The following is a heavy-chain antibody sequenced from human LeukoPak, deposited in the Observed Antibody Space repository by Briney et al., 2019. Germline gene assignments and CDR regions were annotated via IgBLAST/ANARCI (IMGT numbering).Heavy chain of an antibody. D-gene: IGHD1-7*01. CDR3: ARRTFPNDAFDV. Sequence: GGSLRLSCAASGFTFSTFSMNWVRQTPGKGLGWVSAISGSGSDIYYADSVKGRFTISRGNPKRSLYLQMNSLRAEDTAVYYCARRTFPNDAFDVWGQGTVVTVSS. CDR1: GFTFSTFS. J-gene: IGHJ3*01. CDR2: ISGSGSDI. V-gene: IGHV3-21*01.